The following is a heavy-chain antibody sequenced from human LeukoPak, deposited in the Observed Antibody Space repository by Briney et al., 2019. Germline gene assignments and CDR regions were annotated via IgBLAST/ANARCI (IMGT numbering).Heavy chain of an antibody. CDR1: GFTVSSNY. J-gene: IGHJ4*02. Sequence: GGSLRLSCAASGFTVSSNYMSWVRQAPGKGLEWVSILYSGGSTYYADSVKGRFTISRHNSKNTLYLQMNSLRAEDTAVYYCASTVGSYLLFDYWGQGTLVTVSS. CDR2: LYSGGST. D-gene: IGHD1-26*01. V-gene: IGHV3-53*04. CDR3: ASTVGSYLLFDY.